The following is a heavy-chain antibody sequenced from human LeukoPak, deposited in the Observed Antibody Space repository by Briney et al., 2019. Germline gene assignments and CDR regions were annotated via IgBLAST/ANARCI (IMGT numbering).Heavy chain of an antibody. CDR3: ASLGWTSEEV. D-gene: IGHD3/OR15-3a*01. J-gene: IGHJ6*04. CDR1: GFTFSSYE. CDR2: ISSSGSTI. V-gene: IGHV3-48*03. Sequence: GGSLRLSCAASGFTFSSYEMNWVRQAPGKGLEWVSYISSSGSTIYYADSVKGRFTISRDNAKNSLYLHMNSLRAEDTAVYYCASLGWTSEEVRGKGTTVTVSS.